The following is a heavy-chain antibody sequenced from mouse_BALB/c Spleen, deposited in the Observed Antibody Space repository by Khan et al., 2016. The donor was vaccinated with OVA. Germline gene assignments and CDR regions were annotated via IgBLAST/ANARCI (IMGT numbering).Heavy chain of an antibody. D-gene: IGHD4-1*01. J-gene: IGHJ2*01. CDR2: INRGSSTI. CDR1: GFTFSSFG. V-gene: IGHV5-17*02. Sequence: EVELVESGGGLVQSGGSRKLSCAASGFTFSSFGMHWVRQAPEKGLEWVAYINRGSSTIYYADPVKGRFTISRDNPTHTPFLQITSLRSEDTAMYYGARGSWAYWGQGTTLTVSS. CDR3: ARGSWAY.